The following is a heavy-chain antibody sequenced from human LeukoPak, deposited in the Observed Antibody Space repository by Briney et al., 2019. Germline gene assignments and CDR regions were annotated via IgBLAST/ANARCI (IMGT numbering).Heavy chain of an antibody. CDR3: ARGGIVTAGTKWLNY. V-gene: IGHV4-34*01. Sequence: SEPLSLTCAVYGGSFSGYYWSWIRQPPGKGLEWIVEINHSGSTNYNPSLKSRVTISVDTSKSQFSLKLSSVTAADTAVYLCARGGIVTAGTKWLNYWGQGTLVTVSS. J-gene: IGHJ4*02. CDR1: GGSFSGYY. CDR2: INHSGST. D-gene: IGHD6-13*01.